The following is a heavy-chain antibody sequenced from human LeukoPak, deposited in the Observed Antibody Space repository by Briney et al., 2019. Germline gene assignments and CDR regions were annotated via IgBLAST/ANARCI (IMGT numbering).Heavy chain of an antibody. J-gene: IGHJ4*02. CDR3: ARENSGSSFDY. CDR2: LYSDGNT. D-gene: IGHD3-10*01. CDR1: GFTVITND. V-gene: IGHV3-53*01. Sequence: GGSLRLSCAASGFTVITNDMTWVRQAPGKGLEWVSVLYSDGNTKYADSVQGRFTISRDNSKNTLYLEMNSLSPDDTAVYYCARENSGSSFDYWGQGTLVTVSS.